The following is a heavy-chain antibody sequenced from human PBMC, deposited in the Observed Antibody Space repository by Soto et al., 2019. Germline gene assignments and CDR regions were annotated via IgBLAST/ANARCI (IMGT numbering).Heavy chain of an antibody. V-gene: IGHV1-18*01. D-gene: IGHD3-10*01. CDR1: GYAFMSYG. CDR3: TRVAGYGSGSRHFDN. Sequence: QVQLMQSGAEVTKPGASVTLSCKTSGYAFMSYGLSWVRLAPGQGLEWMGWTVAGSGNRIYAQKFQARINMNIDRSTNTGYMELRRLRSDDSALYFCTRVAGYGSGSRHFDNWGQGTLVTVSS. J-gene: IGHJ4*02. CDR2: TVAGSGNR.